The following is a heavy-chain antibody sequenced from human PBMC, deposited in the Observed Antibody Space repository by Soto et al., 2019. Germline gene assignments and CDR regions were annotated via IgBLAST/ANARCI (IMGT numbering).Heavy chain of an antibody. V-gene: IGHV1-69*01. D-gene: IGHD2-2*01. Sequence: QVQLVQSGAEVKKPGSSVKVSCKASGVTFSSYAISGVRQAPGQGLEWMGGIIPISGTANYAQKFQGRVTITADESTSTAYMELSSLRSEDTAVYYCARSQGSSTSLEIYYYYYYGMDVWGQGTTVTVSS. J-gene: IGHJ6*02. CDR1: GVTFSSYA. CDR3: ARSQGSSTSLEIYYYYYYGMDV. CDR2: IIPISGTA.